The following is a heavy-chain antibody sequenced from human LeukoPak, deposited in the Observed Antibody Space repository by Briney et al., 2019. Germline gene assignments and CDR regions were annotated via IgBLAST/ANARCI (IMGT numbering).Heavy chain of an antibody. J-gene: IGHJ4*02. D-gene: IGHD2-21*02. Sequence: TSETLSLTCTVPGYSISSGYYWGWIRQSPGKGLEWIGSIYHGGSTYYNPSLRSRVIVSVDTSKNHFSLKMSSVTAADTAVYYCARDLASCAGDCYSDGFDYWGQGALVTVSS. CDR1: GYSISSGYY. CDR2: IYHGGST. V-gene: IGHV4-38-2*02. CDR3: ARDLASCAGDCYSDGFDY.